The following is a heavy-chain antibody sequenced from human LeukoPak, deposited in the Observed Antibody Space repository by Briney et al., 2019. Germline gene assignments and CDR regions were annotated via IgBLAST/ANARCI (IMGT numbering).Heavy chain of an antibody. D-gene: IGHD2-15*01. CDR3: AREDRIRGGWFDP. V-gene: IGHV4-31*03. Sequence: PSQTLSLTCTVSGGSISSGGYYWSWIRQHPGKGLEWIGYIYYSGSTYYNPSLKSRVTISVDTSKNQFSLKLSSVTAADTAVYYCAREDRIRGGWFDPWGQGTLVTVSS. CDR1: GGSISSGGYY. CDR2: IYYSGST. J-gene: IGHJ5*02.